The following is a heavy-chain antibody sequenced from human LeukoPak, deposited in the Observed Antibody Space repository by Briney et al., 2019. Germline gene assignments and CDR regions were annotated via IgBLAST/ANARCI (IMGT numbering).Heavy chain of an antibody. CDR3: AREAVTRNYFLY. CDR2: IYSGGST. CDR1: GFTVSSNY. V-gene: IGHV3-53*01. D-gene: IGHD4-17*01. Sequence: GGSLRLSCAASGFTVSSNYMNWVRQAPGKGLEWVSVIYSGGSTYYADSVKGRFTISRDNSKNTLYLQMNSLRAEDTAVYYCAREAVTRNYFLYWRQGTLVTVSS. J-gene: IGHJ4*02.